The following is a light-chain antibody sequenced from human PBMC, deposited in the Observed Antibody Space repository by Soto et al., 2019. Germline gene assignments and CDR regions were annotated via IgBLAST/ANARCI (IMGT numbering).Light chain of an antibody. CDR3: LHHGSSARTFT. J-gene: IGKJ3*01. Sequence: EIVLTQSPGTLSLSPGERDTLTCRASQSITSRYLAWYQQKPGQAHRLLTYGATIRASGISDRFSGSGSGTDFTLTIGSLEAEDFAVYYCLHHGSSARTFTFGPGTKVDI. CDR1: QSITSRY. CDR2: GAT. V-gene: IGKV3-20*01.